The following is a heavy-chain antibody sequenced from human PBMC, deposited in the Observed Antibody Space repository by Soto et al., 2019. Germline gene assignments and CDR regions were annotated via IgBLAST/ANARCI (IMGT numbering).Heavy chain of an antibody. D-gene: IGHD3-22*01. J-gene: IGHJ4*02. CDR3: ATYYDSSGPSFDY. CDR1: GGSISSGDHY. CDR2: IYYRGTT. V-gene: IGHV4-30-4*01. Sequence: SETLSLPCTVSGGSISSGDHYWSWVRQPPGKGLEWIAYIYYRGTTYYNPSLKSRVTMSVDTSKNQFSLSLNSVTAADTAVYYCATYYDSSGPSFDYWGQGTLVTVSS.